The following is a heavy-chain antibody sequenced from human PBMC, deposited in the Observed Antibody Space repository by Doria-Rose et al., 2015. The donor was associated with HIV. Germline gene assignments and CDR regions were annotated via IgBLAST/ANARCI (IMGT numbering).Heavy chain of an antibody. CDR2: IYYGGTT. J-gene: IGHJ5*02. V-gene: IGHV4-39*01. D-gene: IGHD6-25*01. CDR1: GGSVASGTPY. CDR3: AKQAVNWFDP. Sequence: QVQLQESGPGLVKPSETLSLTCTVSGGSVASGTPYWDWIRQTPGKGLEWIGTIYYGGTTYYNPTLRGGVTISLHTSKNQYSLKLISVTAADTGVYYCAKQAVNWFDPWGQGTLVTVSS.